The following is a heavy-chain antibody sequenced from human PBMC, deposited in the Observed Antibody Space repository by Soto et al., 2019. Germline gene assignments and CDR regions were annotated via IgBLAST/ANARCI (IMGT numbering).Heavy chain of an antibody. CDR2: FGPDDGKT. D-gene: IGHD3-10*01. V-gene: IGHV1-18*01. Sequence: ASVKVSCKASGYTFTSYGISWVRQAPGKGLEWMGCFGPDDGKTNYAQKFQGRVTMTEDTSTDTAYMELSSLRSEDTAVYYCATVPYGSGSFDYWGQGTLVTVSS. CDR3: ATVPYGSGSFDY. CDR1: GYTFTSYG. J-gene: IGHJ4*02.